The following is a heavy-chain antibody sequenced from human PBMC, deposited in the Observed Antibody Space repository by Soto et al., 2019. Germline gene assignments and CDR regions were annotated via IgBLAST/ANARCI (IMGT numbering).Heavy chain of an antibody. D-gene: IGHD5-12*01. CDR2: IYYSGST. Sequence: SETLSLTXTVSGGSVSSGSYYWSWIRQPPGKGLEWIGYIYYSGSTNYNPSLKSRVTISVDTSKNQFSLKLSSVTAADTAVYYRARGRLQEMATIFFPDYWGQGTLVTVSS. J-gene: IGHJ4*02. V-gene: IGHV4-61*01. CDR3: ARGRLQEMATIFFPDY. CDR1: GGSVSSGSYY.